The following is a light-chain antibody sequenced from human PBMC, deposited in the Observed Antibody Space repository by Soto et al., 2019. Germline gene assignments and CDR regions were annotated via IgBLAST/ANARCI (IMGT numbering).Light chain of an antibody. V-gene: IGKV3-15*01. J-gene: IGKJ5*01. Sequence: EIVMTQSPATLSVCRGERSTLSGRSSQSVSSNLAWYQQKPGQAPRLLIFGASTRATGIPARFSGSGSGTEFTLTISSLQSEDFAVYYCQQYNDWPPITFGQGTRLEIK. CDR2: GAS. CDR1: QSVSSN. CDR3: QQYNDWPPIT.